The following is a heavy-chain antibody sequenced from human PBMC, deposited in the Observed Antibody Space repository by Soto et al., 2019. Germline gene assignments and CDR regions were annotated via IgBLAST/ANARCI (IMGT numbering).Heavy chain of an antibody. D-gene: IGHD3-16*01. J-gene: IGHJ4*02. CDR2: IIPMFGTA. CDR1: GGTFGSFA. Sequence: QVQLVQSGAEMKQPGSSVKVSCKASGGTFGSFALTWVRQAPGQGLEWMGGIIPMFGTANYAETFQGRVTITADESTSTGYMEMSSLRHEDTAVYYCPSNPPMMTSGRVGGYFFDNWGQGTLVTVSS. CDR3: PSNPPMMTSGRVGGYFFDN. V-gene: IGHV1-69*01.